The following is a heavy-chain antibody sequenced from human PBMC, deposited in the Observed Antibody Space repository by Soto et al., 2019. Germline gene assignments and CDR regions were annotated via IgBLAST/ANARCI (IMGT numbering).Heavy chain of an antibody. V-gene: IGHV4-31*03. CDR3: ARVPFTMVRGVTSYYYGMDV. CDR1: GGSISSGGYY. J-gene: IGHJ6*02. Sequence: SETLSLTCPVSGGSISSGGYYWSWIRQHPGKGLEWIGYIYYSGSTYYNPSLKSRVTISVDTSKNQFSLKLSSVTAADTAVYYCARVPFTMVRGVTSYYYGMDVWGQGTTVTVSS. CDR2: IYYSGST. D-gene: IGHD3-10*01.